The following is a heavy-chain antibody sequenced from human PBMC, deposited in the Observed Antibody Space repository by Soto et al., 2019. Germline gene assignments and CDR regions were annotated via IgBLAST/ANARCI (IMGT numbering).Heavy chain of an antibody. CDR3: VRRGVFGVGRRWWFDP. CDR1: GYTFTSYD. CDR2: MNPNSGNT. V-gene: IGHV1-8*01. D-gene: IGHD3-16*02. Sequence: QVQLVQSGAEVKKPGASVKVSCKASGYTFTSYDINWVRQATGQGLEWMGWMNPNSGNTGYAQKFQGRVTMTRNTSISTAYMELSSLRSEDTAVYYCVRRGVFGVGRRWWFDPWGQGTLVTVSS. J-gene: IGHJ5*02.